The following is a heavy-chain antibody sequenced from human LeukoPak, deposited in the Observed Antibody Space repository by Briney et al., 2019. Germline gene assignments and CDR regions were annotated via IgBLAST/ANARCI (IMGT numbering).Heavy chain of an antibody. CDR3: VKDARRFLEWFGDY. Sequence: QPGGSLRLSCSASGFTFSSYAMHWVRQAPGKGLEYVSAISSNGGSTYYADSVKGRFTISRDNSKNTLYLQMSSLRAEDTAVYHCVKDARRFLEWFGDYWGRGTLVTVSS. J-gene: IGHJ4*02. CDR2: ISSNGGST. CDR1: GFTFSSYA. V-gene: IGHV3-64D*06. D-gene: IGHD3-3*01.